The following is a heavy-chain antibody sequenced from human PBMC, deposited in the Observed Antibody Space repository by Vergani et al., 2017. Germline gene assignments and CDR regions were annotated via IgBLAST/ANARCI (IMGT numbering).Heavy chain of an antibody. CDR1: GGSISSYY. CDR2: IYYSGST. J-gene: IGHJ4*02. CDR3: AREGAGAVY. D-gene: IGHD1-26*01. Sequence: QVQLPESGPGLVKPSETLSLTCTVSGGSISSYYWSWIRQPPGKGLEWIGYIYYSGSTNYNPSLKSRVTISVDTSKNQFSLKLSSVTAADTAVYYCAREGAGAVYWGQGTLVTVSS. V-gene: IGHV4-59*01.